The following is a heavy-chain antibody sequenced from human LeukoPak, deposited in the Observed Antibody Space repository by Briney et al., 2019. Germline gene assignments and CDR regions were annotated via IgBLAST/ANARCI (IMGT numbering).Heavy chain of an antibody. Sequence: GASVKVSCKASGYTFTSCGISWVRQAPGQGLEWMGWISAYNGNTNYAQKLQGRVTMTTDTSTSTAYMELRSLRSDDTAVYYCARDRDCGGDCSPGWFDPWGQGTLVTVSS. J-gene: IGHJ5*02. V-gene: IGHV1-18*01. D-gene: IGHD2-21*02. CDR1: GYTFTSCG. CDR3: ARDRDCGGDCSPGWFDP. CDR2: ISAYNGNT.